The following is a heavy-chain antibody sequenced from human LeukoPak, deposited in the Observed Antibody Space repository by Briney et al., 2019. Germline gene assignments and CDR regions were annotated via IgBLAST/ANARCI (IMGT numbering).Heavy chain of an antibody. Sequence: GGSLRLSCAASGFTFSSYGMHWVRQAPGKGLEWVAVIWYDGSNKYYADSVKGRFTISRDNSKNTLYLQMNSLRAEDTAVYYCARLGYCSGGSCYPPVAYWGQGTLVTVSS. V-gene: IGHV3-33*01. D-gene: IGHD2-15*01. J-gene: IGHJ4*02. CDR1: GFTFSSYG. CDR3: ARLGYCSGGSCYPPVAY. CDR2: IWYDGSNK.